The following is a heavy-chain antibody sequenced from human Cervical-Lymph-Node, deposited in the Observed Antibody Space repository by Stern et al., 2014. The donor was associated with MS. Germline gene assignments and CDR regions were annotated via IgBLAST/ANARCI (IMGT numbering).Heavy chain of an antibody. CDR3: ARQRYFDY. V-gene: IGHV5-51*01. CDR2: TFPGGFDI. Sequence: VQLVQSGPEVKRPGASLKISCKASGYTFTSYWIGWVRQIPGKSRGWIAITFPGGFDIRYSPSFQGQVTISADKSSSTAYLQWNNLKASDTAIYYCARQRYFDYWGQGTLVTVSS. CDR1: GYTFTSYW. J-gene: IGHJ4*02.